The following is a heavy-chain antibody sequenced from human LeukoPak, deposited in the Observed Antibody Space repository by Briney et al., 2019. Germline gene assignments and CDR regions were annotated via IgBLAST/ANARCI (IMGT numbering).Heavy chain of an antibody. CDR1: GYTFTSYY. V-gene: IGHV1-46*01. J-gene: IGHJ4*02. D-gene: IGHD1-14*01. Sequence: ASVKVSCKASGYTFTSYYIHWVRQAPGRGLEWMGIISPSGGSTTYAQKFQGRVTMARDTATGTVYMELSSLRSEDTAVYYCARAPPGLGFDYWGQGTLVTVSS. CDR2: ISPSGGST. CDR3: ARAPPGLGFDY.